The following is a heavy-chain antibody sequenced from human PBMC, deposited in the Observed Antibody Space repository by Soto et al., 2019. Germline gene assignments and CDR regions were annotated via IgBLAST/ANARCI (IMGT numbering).Heavy chain of an antibody. V-gene: IGHV3-48*02. CDR1: GFTFSSYS. J-gene: IGHJ3*02. CDR3: ARKYYYDSSGLHDAFDI. Sequence: GGSLRLSCAASGFTFSSYSMNWARQAPGKGLEWVSYISSSSSTIYYADSVKGRFTISRDNAKNSLYLQMNSLRDEDTAVYYCARKYYYDSSGLHDAFDIWGQGTMVTVSS. CDR2: ISSSSSTI. D-gene: IGHD3-22*01.